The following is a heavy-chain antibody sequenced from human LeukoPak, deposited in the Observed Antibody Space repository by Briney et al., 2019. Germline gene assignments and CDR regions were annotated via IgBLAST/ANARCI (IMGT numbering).Heavy chain of an antibody. Sequence: GGSLRLSCAASGFTFSNYWMHWVRQAPGKGLEWVAVISYDGSNKYYADSVKGRFTISRDNSKNTLYLQMNSLRAEDTVVYYCASRVDTAMESWGQGTLVTVSS. J-gene: IGHJ4*02. CDR1: GFTFSNYW. V-gene: IGHV3-30-3*01. D-gene: IGHD5-18*01. CDR3: ASRVDTAMES. CDR2: ISYDGSNK.